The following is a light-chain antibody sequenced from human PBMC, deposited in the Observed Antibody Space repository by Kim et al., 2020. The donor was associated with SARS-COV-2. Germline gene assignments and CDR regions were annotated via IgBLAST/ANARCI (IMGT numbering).Light chain of an antibody. CDR1: QTLNRNF. Sequence: EVVLTQSPGTLSLSPGESATLSCRASQTLNRNFLAWYQQKPDQAPRLLTYDVSTRAIGIPDRFTGSGSETDFTLTISRLEPEDFAVYSCQHYGDSLTFGQGTKVDIK. CDR2: DVS. J-gene: IGKJ1*01. CDR3: QHYGDSLT. V-gene: IGKV3-20*01.